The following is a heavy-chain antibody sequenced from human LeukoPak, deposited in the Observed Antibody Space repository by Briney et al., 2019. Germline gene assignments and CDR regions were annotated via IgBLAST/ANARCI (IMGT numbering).Heavy chain of an antibody. CDR3: VRAPGVGGGPVAGTNWFDP. D-gene: IGHD6-19*01. CDR1: GGSMSSYY. CDR2: IYHSGTT. J-gene: IGHJ5*02. Sequence: SETQSLTCTVSGGSMSSYYWSWIRQPPGKGLEWIGYIYHSGTTNYNPSLKSRVTISVDKSKKQFSLKLNSVTAADTAVYYCVRAPGVGGGPVAGTNWFDPWGQGTLVTVSS. V-gene: IGHV4-59*01.